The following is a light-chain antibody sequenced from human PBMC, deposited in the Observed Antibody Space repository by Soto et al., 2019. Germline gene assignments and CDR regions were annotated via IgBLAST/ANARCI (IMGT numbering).Light chain of an antibody. CDR2: SSI. CDR3: TAWDDILNGVL. CDR1: SSNIGSNT. Sequence: QSVLTQPPSESGTPGQRVTISCSGSSSNIGSNTVNWYQKFPGTAPKLLIYSSILRPSGVPDRFSGSKSGTSASLAISGLQSEDEADYYCTAWDDILNGVLFGGGTKVTVL. V-gene: IGLV1-44*01. J-gene: IGLJ2*01.